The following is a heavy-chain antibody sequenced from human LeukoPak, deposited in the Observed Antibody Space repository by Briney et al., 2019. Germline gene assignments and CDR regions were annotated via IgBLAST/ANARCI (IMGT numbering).Heavy chain of an antibody. J-gene: IGHJ4*02. CDR2: IFYSGST. V-gene: IGHV4-39*07. D-gene: IGHD4-23*01. CDR1: GGSISTSSYY. CDR3: ARGDNSIASFDY. Sequence: SETLSLTCTVSGGSISTSSYYWGWVRQPPGKGLEWIGNIFYSGSTYYSPSLKSRVTMSVDTSKNQFSLNLNSVTAADTAVYYCARGDNSIASFDYWGQGTLVTVSS.